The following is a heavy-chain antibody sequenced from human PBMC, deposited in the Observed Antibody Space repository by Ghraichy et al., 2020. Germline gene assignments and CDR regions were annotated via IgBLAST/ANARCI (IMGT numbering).Heavy chain of an antibody. CDR3: ARTTTVTTRYFDF. Sequence: SETLSLTCTVSGVSIGSSGYYWGWIRQPPGKEPEWIGIIYNSGNTYYNPSLSSRVTISVDTSKSQFSLKLNSVTAADTAVYYCARTTTVTTRYFDFWGQGTLVTVSS. D-gene: IGHD4-17*01. CDR2: IYNSGNT. V-gene: IGHV4-39*01. J-gene: IGHJ4*02. CDR1: GVSIGSSGYY.